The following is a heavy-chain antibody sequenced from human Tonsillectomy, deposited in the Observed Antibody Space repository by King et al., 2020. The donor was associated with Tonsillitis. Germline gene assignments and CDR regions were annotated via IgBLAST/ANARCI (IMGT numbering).Heavy chain of an antibody. V-gene: IGHV3-33*05. Sequence: VQLVESGGGVVQPGRSLRLSCAASGFTFSSYGMHWVRQAPGKGLEWVAVISYDGSNKYYADSVKGRFTISRDNSKSTLYLQMNSLRAEDTAVYYCARDLKLAVAGKFDYWGQGTLVTVSS. D-gene: IGHD6-19*01. CDR3: ARDLKLAVAGKFDY. CDR1: GFTFSSYG. CDR2: ISYDGSNK. J-gene: IGHJ4*02.